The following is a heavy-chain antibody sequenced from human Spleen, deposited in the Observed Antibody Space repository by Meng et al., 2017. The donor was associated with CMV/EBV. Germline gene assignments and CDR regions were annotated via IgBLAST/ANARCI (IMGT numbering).Heavy chain of an antibody. CDR3: ARDAVVPAANFRPVWFDP. Sequence: ASVKVSCKSSGYTFTTYGISWVRQAPGQGLEWMGWINPYNDNTIYAQKFQGRVTMTTDTSTSTAYMELRSLRSDDTAVYYCARDAVVPAANFRPVWFDPWGQGTLVTVSS. J-gene: IGHJ5*02. CDR2: INPYNDNT. CDR1: GYTFTTYG. V-gene: IGHV1-18*04. D-gene: IGHD2-2*01.